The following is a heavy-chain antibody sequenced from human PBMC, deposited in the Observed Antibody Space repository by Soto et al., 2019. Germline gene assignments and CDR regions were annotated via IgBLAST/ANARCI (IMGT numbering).Heavy chain of an antibody. CDR1: GGSISSSSYY. Sequence: QLQLQESGPGLVKPSETLSLTCTVSGGSISSSSYYWGWIRQPPGKGLEWIGSIYYSGSTYYNPSLKRRVTISVDRSKNQFSLKLSSVAAADTAVYYCARSRRSSLFWLDYWGQGTLVTVSS. D-gene: IGHD6-6*01. V-gene: IGHV4-39*01. CDR2: IYYSGST. J-gene: IGHJ4*02. CDR3: ARSRRSSLFWLDY.